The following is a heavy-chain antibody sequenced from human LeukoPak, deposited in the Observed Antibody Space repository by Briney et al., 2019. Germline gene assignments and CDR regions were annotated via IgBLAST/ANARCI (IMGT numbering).Heavy chain of an antibody. J-gene: IGHJ4*02. CDR1: GGSVSSGSYY. CDR2: IYYSGST. Sequence: SETLSLTCTVSGGSVSSGSYYWSWIRQPPGKGLEWIGYIYYSGSTNYNPSLKSRVTISGDTSKNQFSLKLSSVTAADTAVYYCARAVFLYYFDYWGQGTLVTVSS. V-gene: IGHV4-61*01. CDR3: ARAVFLYYFDY. D-gene: IGHD2/OR15-2a*01.